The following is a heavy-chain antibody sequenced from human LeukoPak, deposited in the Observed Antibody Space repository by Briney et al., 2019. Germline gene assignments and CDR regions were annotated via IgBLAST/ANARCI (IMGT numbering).Heavy chain of an antibody. CDR2: TYYRSKWYN. Sequence: SQTLSLTCAISGDSVSSNSAAWNWIRQSPSRGLEWLGRTYYRSKWYNDYAVSVKSRITINPDTSKNQFSLQLNSVTPEDTAVYYCAREHNIGYSSSWSGLYNYWGQGTLVTVSS. D-gene: IGHD6-13*01. V-gene: IGHV6-1*01. CDR1: GDSVSSNSAA. J-gene: IGHJ4*02. CDR3: AREHNIGYSSSWSGLYNY.